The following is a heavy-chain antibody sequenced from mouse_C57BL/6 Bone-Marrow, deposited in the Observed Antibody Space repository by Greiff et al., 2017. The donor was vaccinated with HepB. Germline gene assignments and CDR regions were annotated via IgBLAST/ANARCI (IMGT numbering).Heavy chain of an antibody. CDR2: IDPNSGGT. J-gene: IGHJ4*01. D-gene: IGHD1-1*01. CDR3: AREDYYGSSLRYYAMDY. CDR1: GYTFTSYW. Sequence: QVHVKQPGAELVKPGASVKLSCKASGYTFTSYWMHWVKQRPGRGLEWIGRIDPNSGGTKYNEKFKSKATLTVDKPSSTAYMQLSSLTSEDSAVYYCAREDYYGSSLRYYAMDYWGQGTSVTVSS. V-gene: IGHV1-72*01.